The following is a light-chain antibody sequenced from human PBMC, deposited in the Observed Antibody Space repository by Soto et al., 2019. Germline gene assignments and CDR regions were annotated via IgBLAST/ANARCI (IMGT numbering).Light chain of an antibody. J-gene: IGLJ3*02. Sequence: QSALTQPASVSGSLGQSITISCTGTSSDVGAYNYVSWYQQHPDKAPKLLIFEVTNRPSGVSGRFSGSKSGITASLSISGLQAEDEADYYCSSHAGINNVVFGGGTKLTVL. CDR1: SSDVGAYNY. V-gene: IGLV2-14*01. CDR2: EVT. CDR3: SSHAGINNVV.